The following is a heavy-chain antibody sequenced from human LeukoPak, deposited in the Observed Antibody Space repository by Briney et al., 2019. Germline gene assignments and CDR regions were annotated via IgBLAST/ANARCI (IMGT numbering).Heavy chain of an antibody. CDR3: ASIGFGGPIDY. Sequence: SQTLSLTCAVSGGSISSGGYSWSWIRQPLGKGLEWIGYIYHSGSTYYNPSLKSRVTKSVDRSKNQFSLKLSSVTAADTAVYYCASIGFGGPIDYWGQGTLVTVSS. D-gene: IGHD3-16*01. CDR2: IYHSGST. CDR1: GGSISSGGYS. V-gene: IGHV4-30-2*01. J-gene: IGHJ4*02.